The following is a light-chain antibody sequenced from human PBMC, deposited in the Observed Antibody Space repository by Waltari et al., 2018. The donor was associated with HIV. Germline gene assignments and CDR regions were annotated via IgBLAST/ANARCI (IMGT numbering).Light chain of an antibody. Sequence: QSALTQPASVSGSPGQSITISCTGTSSDVGSYNLVSWYQQHLGKTPKLIIYAVTNRPPGISSRFSGSKSGNTASLTITGLRPEDEADYHCCSYAIGGTVVFGGGTRLTVL. CDR1: SSDVGSYNL. CDR3: CSYAIGGTVV. CDR2: AVT. V-gene: IGLV2-23*02. J-gene: IGLJ2*01.